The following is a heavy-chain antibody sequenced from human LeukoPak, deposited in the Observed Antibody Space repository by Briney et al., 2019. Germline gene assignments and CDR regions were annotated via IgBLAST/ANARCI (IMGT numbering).Heavy chain of an antibody. CDR3: ARGRHYDSRRASVDY. CDR2: INHSGST. J-gene: IGHJ4*02. D-gene: IGHD3-22*01. V-gene: IGHV4-34*01. CDR1: GGSFSGYY. Sequence: PSETLSLTCAVYGGSFSGYYWSWIRQPPGKGLEWIGEINHSGSTNYNPSLKSRVTISVDTSKNQFSLKLSSVTAADTAVYYCARGRHYDSRRASVDYWGQGTLVTVSS.